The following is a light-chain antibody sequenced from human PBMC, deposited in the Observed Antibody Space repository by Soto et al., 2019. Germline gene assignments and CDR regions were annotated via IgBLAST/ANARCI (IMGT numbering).Light chain of an antibody. V-gene: IGLV2-23*01. Sequence: QSALPQPASVSGSPGQSITISCTGTTIDVGSYSLVSWYQHHPGKAPQLMIYEASKRPSGVSNRFSGSKSGNTASLTISGLQAEDEADYYCYSYGGSYYVFGTGTKVTVL. CDR1: TIDVGSYSL. CDR2: EAS. CDR3: YSYGGSYYV. J-gene: IGLJ1*01.